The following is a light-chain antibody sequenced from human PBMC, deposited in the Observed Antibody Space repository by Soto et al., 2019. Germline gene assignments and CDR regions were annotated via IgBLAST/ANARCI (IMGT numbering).Light chain of an antibody. Sequence: QSALTQPASVSGSPGQSITISCTGTSSDVGGYNYVSWYQQHPGKAPKLMIYEVSNRPSGVSNRFSGFKSGNTASLTISGIQAEDQADYYCSSYTSSSTPWVFGGGTKVTVL. J-gene: IGLJ3*02. CDR1: SSDVGGYNY. V-gene: IGLV2-14*01. CDR3: SSYTSSSTPWV. CDR2: EVS.